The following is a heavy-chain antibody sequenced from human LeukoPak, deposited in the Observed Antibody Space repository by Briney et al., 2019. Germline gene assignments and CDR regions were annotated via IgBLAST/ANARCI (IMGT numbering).Heavy chain of an antibody. V-gene: IGHV3-53*01. CDR1: GFTVSSNS. J-gene: IGHJ6*03. CDR3: ARVYYGSGSLHYYYYYMDV. Sequence: GGSLRLSCTVSGFTVSSNSMSWVRQAPGKGLEWVSFIYSDNTHYSDSVKGRFTISRDNSKNTLYLQMNSPRAEDTAVYYCARVYYGSGSLHYYYYYMDVWGKGTTVTISS. CDR2: IYSDNT. D-gene: IGHD3-10*01.